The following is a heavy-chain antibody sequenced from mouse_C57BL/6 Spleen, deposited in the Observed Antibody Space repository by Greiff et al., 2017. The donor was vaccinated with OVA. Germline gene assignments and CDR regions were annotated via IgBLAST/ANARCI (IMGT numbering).Heavy chain of an antibody. Sequence: QVQLKQPGAELVKPGASVKMSCKASGYTFTSYWITWVKQRPGQGLEWIGDIYPGSGSTNYNEKFKSKATLTVDTSSSTAYMQLSSLTSEDAAVYYYARGGWLLRDFDYWGQGTTLTVSS. J-gene: IGHJ2*01. CDR1: GYTFTSYW. V-gene: IGHV1-55*01. CDR2: IYPGSGST. CDR3: ARGGWLLRDFDY. D-gene: IGHD2-3*01.